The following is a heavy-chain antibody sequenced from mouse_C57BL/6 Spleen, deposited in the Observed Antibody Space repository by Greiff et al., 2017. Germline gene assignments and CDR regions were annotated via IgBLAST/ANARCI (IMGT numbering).Heavy chain of an antibody. CDR1: GYTFPSYW. D-gene: IGHD2-5*01. Sequence: QVQLQQPGAELVKPGASVKLSCTASGYTFPSYWMHWVKQRPGRGLEWIGRIDPTSGGTKYNEKFKSKATLTVDKPSSTAYMQLSSLTSEDSAVYECARPYSNYVSWFAYWGQGTLVTVSA. CDR2: IDPTSGGT. J-gene: IGHJ3*01. CDR3: ARPYSNYVSWFAY. V-gene: IGHV1-72*01.